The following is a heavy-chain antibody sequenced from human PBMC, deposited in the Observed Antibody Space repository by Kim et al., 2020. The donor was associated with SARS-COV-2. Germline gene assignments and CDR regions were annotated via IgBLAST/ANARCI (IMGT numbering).Heavy chain of an antibody. Sequence: SETLSLTCTVSGYSISSGYYWGWIRQPPGKGLEWIGSIYHSGSTYYNPSLKSRVTISVDTSKNQFSLKLSSVTAADTAVYYCARDPVYYDSSGYYYYFD. CDR2: IYHSGST. CDR1: GYSISSGYY. D-gene: IGHD3-22*01. J-gene: IGHJ4*01. CDR3: ARDPVYYDSSGYYYYFD. V-gene: IGHV4-38-2*02.